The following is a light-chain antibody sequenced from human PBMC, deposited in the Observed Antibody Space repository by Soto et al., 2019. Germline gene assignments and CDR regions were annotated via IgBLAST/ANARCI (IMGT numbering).Light chain of an antibody. CDR2: GAS. J-gene: IGKJ4*01. V-gene: IGKV3-20*01. Sequence: EIVLTQSPGTLSLSPGERATLSCRASQSVSSNFLAWYQQKPGQAPRLLIYGASSRATAIPDRFSGSGSGTDFTLTISRLEPEDVAVYYCQQYDSSPLTFGGGTKVEIK. CDR3: QQYDSSPLT. CDR1: QSVSSNF.